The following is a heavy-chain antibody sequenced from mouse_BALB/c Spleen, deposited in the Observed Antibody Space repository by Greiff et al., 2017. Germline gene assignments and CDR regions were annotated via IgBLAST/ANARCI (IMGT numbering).Heavy chain of an antibody. CDR3: ARYGYVGE. Sequence: VQLQEPGAELARPGASVKMSCKASGYTFTSYWMHWVKQRPGQGLEWIGYIYPSTGYTEYNQKFKDKATLTADKSSSTAYMQLSSLTSEDSAVYYCARYGYVGEWGEGTTLTVSS. D-gene: IGHD1-2*01. CDR2: IYPSTGYT. J-gene: IGHJ2*01. V-gene: IGHV1-4*01. CDR1: GYTFTSYW.